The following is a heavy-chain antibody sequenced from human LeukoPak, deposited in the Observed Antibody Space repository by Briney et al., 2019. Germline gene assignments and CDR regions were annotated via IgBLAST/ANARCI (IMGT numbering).Heavy chain of an antibody. Sequence: SVKVSCKASGGTFSSYAISWVRQAPGQGLEWMGGIIPIFDTANYAQKFQGRVTITADESTSTAYMELSSLRSEDTAVYYCAIDRGGIVGATTVDYYYYGMDVWGQGTTVTVSS. CDR3: AIDRGGIVGATTVDYYYYGMDV. CDR2: IIPIFDTA. J-gene: IGHJ6*02. V-gene: IGHV1-69*13. D-gene: IGHD1-26*01. CDR1: GGTFSSYA.